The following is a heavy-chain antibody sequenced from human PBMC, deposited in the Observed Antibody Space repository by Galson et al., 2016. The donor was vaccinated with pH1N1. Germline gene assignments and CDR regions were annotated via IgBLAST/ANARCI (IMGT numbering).Heavy chain of an antibody. CDR1: GYNFNVYY. CDR2: IDPNSGTT. V-gene: IGHV1-2*02. CDR3: ARILRTLVFDY. D-gene: IGHD3-9*01. J-gene: IGHJ4*02. Sequence: SVKVSCKASGYNFNVYYMHWVRQAPGQGLQWMGWIDPNSGTTYYAQKFQGRLTMTRDTSISTAYMELSRLTSDDTALYYCARILRTLVFDYWGQGTLVTVSS.